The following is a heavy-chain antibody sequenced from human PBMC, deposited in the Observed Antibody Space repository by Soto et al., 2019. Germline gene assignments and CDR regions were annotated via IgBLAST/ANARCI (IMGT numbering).Heavy chain of an antibody. Sequence: SETLSLTCSVSGDSITNYYWSWIRQPPGKGLEWIGYIYSSGTTNNNPSLKSRITISVDTSTNQFSLKLTSVTAADTAVYFCARFYGSVFDPWGQGTLVTVSS. CDR1: GDSITNYY. CDR2: IYSSGTT. D-gene: IGHD3-10*01. V-gene: IGHV4-59*08. CDR3: ARFYGSVFDP. J-gene: IGHJ5*02.